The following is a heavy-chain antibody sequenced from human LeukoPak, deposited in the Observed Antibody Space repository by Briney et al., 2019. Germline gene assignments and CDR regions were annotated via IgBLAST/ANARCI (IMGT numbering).Heavy chain of an antibody. CDR1: GGTFSSYA. V-gene: IGHV1-69*13. D-gene: IGHD2-2*02. J-gene: IGHJ1*01. Sequence: ASVKVSCKASGGTFSSYAISWVRQAPGQGLEWMGGIIPIFGTANYAQKFQGRVTITADESTSTAYMELSSLRSEDTAVYYCASESSTSCDTCRYYQHWGQGTLVTVSS. CDR3: ASESSTSCDTCRYYQH. CDR2: IIPIFGTA.